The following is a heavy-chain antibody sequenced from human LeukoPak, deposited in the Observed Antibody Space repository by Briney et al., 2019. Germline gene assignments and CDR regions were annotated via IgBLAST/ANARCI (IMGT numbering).Heavy chain of an antibody. D-gene: IGHD1/OR15-1a*01. V-gene: IGHV4-4*07. J-gene: IGHJ4*02. Sequence: PSETLSLTCTVSGGPIRSHYWNWIRQPAGKGLEWIGRIYSSGYTNDNPFLKSRITMAVDMSKNQFSLRLNSVTAADTAVYYCARGEHSVDSWGQGMLVTVSS. CDR3: ARGEHSVDS. CDR2: IYSSGYT. CDR1: GGPIRSHY.